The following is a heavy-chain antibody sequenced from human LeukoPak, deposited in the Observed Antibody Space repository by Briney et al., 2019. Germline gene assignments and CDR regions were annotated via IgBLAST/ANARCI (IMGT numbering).Heavy chain of an antibody. J-gene: IGHJ4*02. CDR3: AKSGYNRFDY. Sequence: GGSLRLSCAASGFTFSSYYMNWVRQAPGKGLEWVSSISTSSSYIYYADSVKGRFTISRDNSKNTPILQMNSLRAEDTAVYYCAKSGYNRFDYWGQGILVTVSS. D-gene: IGHD5-24*01. CDR2: ISTSSSYI. CDR1: GFTFSSYY. V-gene: IGHV3-21*04.